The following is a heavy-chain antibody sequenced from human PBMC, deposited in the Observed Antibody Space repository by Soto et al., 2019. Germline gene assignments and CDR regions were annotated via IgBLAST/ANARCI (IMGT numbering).Heavy chain of an antibody. CDR3: ARVYDYYDSSGYYSPGDY. CDR2: INAGNGNT. CDR1: GYTFTSYA. Sequence: ASVKVSCKASGYTFTSYAMHWVRQAPGQRLEWMGWINAGNGNTKYSQKFQGRVTITRDTSASTAYMELSSLRSEDTAVYYCARVYDYYDSSGYYSPGDYWGQGTLFTVSS. J-gene: IGHJ4*02. D-gene: IGHD3-22*01. V-gene: IGHV1-3*01.